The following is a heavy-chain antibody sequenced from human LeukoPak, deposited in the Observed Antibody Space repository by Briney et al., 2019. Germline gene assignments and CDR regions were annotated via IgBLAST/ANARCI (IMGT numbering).Heavy chain of an antibody. J-gene: IGHJ4*02. D-gene: IGHD6-19*01. V-gene: IGHV3-33*08. CDR1: GITFSSYG. Sequence: PGRSLRLSCAASGITFSSYGMHWVRQAPGKGLEWVAVIWYDGSNKYYADSVKGRFTISRDNSKNTLYLQVNSLRAEDTAVYYCARDELAVAKKGFLDSWGQGTLVTVSS. CDR2: IWYDGSNK. CDR3: ARDELAVAKKGFLDS.